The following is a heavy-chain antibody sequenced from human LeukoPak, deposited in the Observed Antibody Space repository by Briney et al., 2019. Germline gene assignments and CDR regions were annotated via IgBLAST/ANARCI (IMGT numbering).Heavy chain of an antibody. CDR1: GGSISSGDYY. V-gene: IGHV4-30-4*01. CDR3: ARAPDYYDSSGLPDY. D-gene: IGHD3-22*01. J-gene: IGHJ4*02. CDR2: IYYSGST. Sequence: PSETLSLTCTVSGGSISSGDYYWSRIRQPPGKGLEWIGYIYYSGSTYYNPSLKSRVTISVDTSKNQFSLKLSSVTAADTAVYYCARAPDYYDSSGLPDYWGQGTLVTVSS.